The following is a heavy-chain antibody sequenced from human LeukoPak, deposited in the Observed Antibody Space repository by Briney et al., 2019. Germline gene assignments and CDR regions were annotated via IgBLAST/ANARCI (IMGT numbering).Heavy chain of an antibody. V-gene: IGHV3-9*01. CDR1: GFTFDDYA. Sequence: GGSLRLSCAASGFTFDDYAMHWVRQAPGKGPEWVSGISWNSGSIGYADSVKGRFTISRDNAKNSLYLQMNSLRAEDTALYYCAKAGIAVAGTFDYWGQGTLVTVSS. D-gene: IGHD6-19*01. CDR2: ISWNSGSI. CDR3: AKAGIAVAGTFDY. J-gene: IGHJ4*02.